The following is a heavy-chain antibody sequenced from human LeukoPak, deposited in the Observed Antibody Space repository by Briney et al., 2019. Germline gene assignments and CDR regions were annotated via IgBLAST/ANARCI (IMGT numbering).Heavy chain of an antibody. V-gene: IGHV1-69*13. CDR3: ARHDPPRRYCSSTSCHVAFDI. CDR2: IIPIFGTA. D-gene: IGHD2-2*01. CDR1: GGTFSSYA. J-gene: IGHJ3*02. Sequence: GASVKVSCKASGGTFSSYAISWVRQAPGQGLEWMGGIIPIFGTANYAQKFQGRVTITADESTSTAYMELSSLRSEDTAVYYCARHDPPRRYCSSTSCHVAFDIWGQGTMVTVSS.